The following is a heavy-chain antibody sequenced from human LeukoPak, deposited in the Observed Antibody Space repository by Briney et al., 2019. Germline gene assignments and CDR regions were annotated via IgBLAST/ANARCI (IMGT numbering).Heavy chain of an antibody. CDR1: GGSISNYF. V-gene: IGHV4-59*01. D-gene: IGHD4-17*01. CDR3: ARTTVTDAFDI. J-gene: IGHJ3*02. CDR2: IYYSGST. Sequence: SETLSLTCNVSGGSISNYFWSWIRQPPGKGLEWIGYIYYSGSTNYNPSLKSRVTISVDTSKNQFSLKLSSVTAADTAVYYCARTTVTDAFDIWGQGTMVTVSS.